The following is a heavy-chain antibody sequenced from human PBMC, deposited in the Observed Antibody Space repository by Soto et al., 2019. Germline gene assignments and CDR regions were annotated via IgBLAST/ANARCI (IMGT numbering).Heavy chain of an antibody. J-gene: IGHJ6*02. CDR3: ARDLTIVPATHPRLENYGMDV. D-gene: IGHD2-2*01. V-gene: IGHV1-18*01. CDR1: GYSFTSYG. Sequence: ASVKVSCKASGYSFTSYGISWVRRAPGQGLEWMGWISPYNGHTQFVQRFQGRVSMTTDTSTKTAYMELRNLRSDDTAHYYCARDLTIVPATHPRLENYGMDVWGQGTTVTVSS. CDR2: ISPYNGHT.